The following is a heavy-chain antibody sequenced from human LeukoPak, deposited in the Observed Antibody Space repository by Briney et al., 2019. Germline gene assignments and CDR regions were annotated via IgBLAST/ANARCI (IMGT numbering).Heavy chain of an antibody. D-gene: IGHD2-15*01. CDR1: GYTFIDNY. Sequence: ASVKVSCKASGYTFIDNYIHWVRQAPGQGLEWMGWINPHNGGTKYALKFQGRVTMNSDRSTTTVYMEVTRLRSDDTAVFYCAREAASFGTSCGYMDLWRESTTDTVSS. CDR3: AREAASFGTSCGYMDL. J-gene: IGHJ6*03. CDR2: INPHNGGT. V-gene: IGHV1-2*02.